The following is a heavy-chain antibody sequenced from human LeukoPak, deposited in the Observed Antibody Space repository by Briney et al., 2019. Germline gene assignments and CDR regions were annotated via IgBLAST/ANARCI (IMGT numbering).Heavy chain of an antibody. Sequence: PGGSLRLSCAASGFSFSSYMKNWVRQAPGKGLEWVSYISSSSSTIYYADSVKGRFTISRDNAKNSLYLQMNSLRAEDTAVYYCARDWHGLQYWFDSWGQGALVTVSS. CDR1: GFSFSSYM. CDR3: ARDWHGLQYWFDS. D-gene: IGHD4-11*01. V-gene: IGHV3-48*01. CDR2: ISSSSSTI. J-gene: IGHJ5*01.